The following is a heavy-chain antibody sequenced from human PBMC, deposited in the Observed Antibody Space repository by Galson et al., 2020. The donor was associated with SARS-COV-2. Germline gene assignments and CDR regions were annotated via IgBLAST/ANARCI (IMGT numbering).Heavy chain of an antibody. CDR1: GFTFSSSA. V-gene: IGHV3-30*04. J-gene: IGHJ4*02. CDR3: AKDNHPQWPNYCDY. Sequence: TGGSLRLSCAASGFTFSSSAMHWVRQAPGKGLEWVAGISNDGTKKDNVDSLKGRFTISRDNSKNTMFLQVSSLRTEDTAVYYCAKDNHPQWPNYCDYWGQGILVTVSS. D-gene: IGHD6-19*01. CDR2: ISNDGTKK.